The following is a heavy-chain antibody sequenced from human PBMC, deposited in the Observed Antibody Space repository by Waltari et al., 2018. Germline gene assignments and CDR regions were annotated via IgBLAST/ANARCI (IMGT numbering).Heavy chain of an antibody. CDR3: VRENWYYDY. CDR2: IITNSGGT. V-gene: IGHV1-2*06. Sequence: QVPLVPSGAEVKMPGASVKVSCKASGYTFSPMPVPWVRQAPGQGLQWMGRIITNSGGTDYAQEFQGRVTMTRDTSISTVYMELSSVRSDDTAVYYCVRENWYYDYWGQGTQVTVSS. CDR1: GYTFSPMP. D-gene: IGHD1-1*01. J-gene: IGHJ4*02.